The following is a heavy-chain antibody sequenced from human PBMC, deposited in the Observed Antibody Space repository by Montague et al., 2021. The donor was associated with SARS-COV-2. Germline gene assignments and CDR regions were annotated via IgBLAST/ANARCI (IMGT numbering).Heavy chain of an antibody. CDR2: IYHSGST. J-gene: IGHJ5*02. CDR1: GYSISSGYY. CDR3: ARERRYCSGGSCYSGWFDP. V-gene: IGHV4-38-2*02. D-gene: IGHD2-15*01. Sequence: SETLSLTCTVSGYSISSGYYWGWIRQPPGKGLEWIGSIYHSGSTYYKPSLKSRVTISVDTSKNQLSLKLSSVTAEDTAVYYCARERRYCSGGSCYSGWFDPWGQGTLVTVSS.